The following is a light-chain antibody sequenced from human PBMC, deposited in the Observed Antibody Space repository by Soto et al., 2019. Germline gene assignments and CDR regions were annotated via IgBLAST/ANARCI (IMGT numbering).Light chain of an antibody. J-gene: IGLJ1*01. CDR1: SSNIGAGYD. CDR2: GNS. V-gene: IGLV1-40*01. Sequence: QSVLTQPPSVSGAPGQRVTISCTGSSSNIGAGYDVHWYQQLPGTDPKLLISGNSNRPSGVPDRFSGSKSGTSASLAITGLQAEDEADYYCQSYDSSLSGYVFGTGTKLTVL. CDR3: QSYDSSLSGYV.